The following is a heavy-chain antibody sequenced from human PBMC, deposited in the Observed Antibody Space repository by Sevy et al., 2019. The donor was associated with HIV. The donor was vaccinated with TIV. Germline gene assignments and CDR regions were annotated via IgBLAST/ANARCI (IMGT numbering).Heavy chain of an antibody. CDR1: GFTFSSYA. CDR3: TKDRVSGSYYTSDFDY. V-gene: IGHV3-23*01. CDR2: ITYSSSST. D-gene: IGHD3-10*01. J-gene: IGHJ4*02. Sequence: GGSLRLSCAASGFTFSSYAMSWVRQAPGKGLEWVSVITYSSSSTYYADSVKGRFTISRDNSKNTLYLQLNSLRAEDTAVYYCTKDRVSGSYYTSDFDYWGQGTLVTVSS.